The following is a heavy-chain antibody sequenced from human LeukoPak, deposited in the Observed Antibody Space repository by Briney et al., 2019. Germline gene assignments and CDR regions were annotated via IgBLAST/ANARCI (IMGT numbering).Heavy chain of an antibody. CDR3: ANQYLDY. CDR1: GFTFSSYG. CDR2: IRYDGSNK. Sequence: GGSLRLSCAASGFTFSSYGMHWVRQAPGKGLEWVAFIRYDGSNKYYADSLKGRFTISGDNSKNTLYLQMNSLGADDTAVYYCANQYLDYWGQGTLVTVSS. J-gene: IGHJ4*02. V-gene: IGHV3-30*02.